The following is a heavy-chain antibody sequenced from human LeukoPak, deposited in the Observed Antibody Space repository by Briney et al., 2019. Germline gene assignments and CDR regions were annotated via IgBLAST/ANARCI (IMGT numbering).Heavy chain of an antibody. D-gene: IGHD2-21*01. CDR2: MNPNSGNT. V-gene: IGHV1-8*01. Sequence: GASVKVSCKASGYTFTSYDINWVRQATGQGLEYMGWMNPNSGNTGCAQKFQGRVTMTRSTSINTAYVELNSLRFEDSAVYYCTRSVRNGHIDYWGQGTLVTVSS. CDR3: TRSVRNGHIDY. J-gene: IGHJ4*02. CDR1: GYTFTSYD.